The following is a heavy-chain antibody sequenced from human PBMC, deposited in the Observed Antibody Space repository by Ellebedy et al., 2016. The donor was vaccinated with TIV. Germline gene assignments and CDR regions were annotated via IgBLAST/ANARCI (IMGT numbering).Heavy chain of an antibody. Sequence: ASVKVSCKASGYTFTGYYMHWVRQAPGQGLEWMGWINPNSGGTNYAQKFQGRVTMTTDTSTSTAYMELRSLRSDDTAVYYCARDDGSYYYWGQGTLVTVSS. J-gene: IGHJ4*02. CDR2: INPNSGGT. CDR3: ARDDGSYYY. D-gene: IGHD1-26*01. V-gene: IGHV1-2*02. CDR1: GYTFTGYY.